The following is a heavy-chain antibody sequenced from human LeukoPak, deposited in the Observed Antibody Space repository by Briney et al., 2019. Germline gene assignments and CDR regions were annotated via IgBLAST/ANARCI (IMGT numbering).Heavy chain of an antibody. J-gene: IGHJ5*02. D-gene: IGHD3-10*01. Sequence: ASVKVSCKASGYTFTSYGISWVRQAPGQRLEWMGWISTYNGNTNYAQKFQGRVTMTTDTSTSTAYMELRSLRSDDTAVYYCARDNTMVRGVIDWFDPWGQGTLVTVSS. CDR3: ARDNTMVRGVIDWFDP. CDR1: GYTFTSYG. V-gene: IGHV1-18*01. CDR2: ISTYNGNT.